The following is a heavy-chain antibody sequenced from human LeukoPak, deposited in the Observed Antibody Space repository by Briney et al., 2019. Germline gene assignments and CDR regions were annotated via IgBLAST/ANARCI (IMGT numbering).Heavy chain of an antibody. V-gene: IGHV1-46*01. D-gene: IGHD5-24*01. J-gene: IGHJ3*02. Sequence: GASVKVSCKASGYTFTXYYMHWVRQAPGQGLEWMGIINPSGGSTSYAQKFQGRVTMTRDTSTSTVYMELSSLRSEDTAVYYCARDPGARDGYRLAFDIWGQGTMVTVSS. CDR2: INPSGGST. CDR1: GYTFTXYY. CDR3: ARDPGARDGYRLAFDI.